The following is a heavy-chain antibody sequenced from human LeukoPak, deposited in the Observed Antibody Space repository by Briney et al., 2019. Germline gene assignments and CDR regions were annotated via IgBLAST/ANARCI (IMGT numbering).Heavy chain of an antibody. CDR2: ISGSGGST. CDR3: ASGQRQRGGQ. Sequence: GGSLRLSCAVSGFTFSSYGMSWVRQAPGKGLEWVSAISGSGGSTYYTDSVKGRFTISRDNSKNTLYLQMNSLRAEDTAVYYCASGQRQRGGQWGQGTLVTVSS. D-gene: IGHD6-25*01. J-gene: IGHJ4*02. V-gene: IGHV3-23*01. CDR1: GFTFSSYG.